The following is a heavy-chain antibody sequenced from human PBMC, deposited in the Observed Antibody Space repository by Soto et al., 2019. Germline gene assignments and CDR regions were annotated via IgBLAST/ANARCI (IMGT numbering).Heavy chain of an antibody. CDR2: IIPVFGTP. CDR3: ARGDATKIVVTTYYGMDV. CDR1: GGSLSNYG. D-gene: IGHD3-22*01. V-gene: IGHV1-69*12. Sequence: QVQLVQSGXXXXXXXXXXKVSCKASGGSLSNYGISWVRQAPGQGLEWMGAIIPVFGTPNYAQKFQDRVTITADESTTKVYMEVRSLTSEDTAVYYCARGDATKIVVTTYYGMDVWGQGTTVTVSS. J-gene: IGHJ6*02.